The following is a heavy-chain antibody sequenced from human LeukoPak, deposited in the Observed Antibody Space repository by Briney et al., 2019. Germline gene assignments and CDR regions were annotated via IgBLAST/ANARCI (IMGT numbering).Heavy chain of an antibody. V-gene: IGHV4-34*01. CDR2: IHNSGTT. CDR3: ARRYYYNLGSFPFDF. Sequence: PSETLSLTCAVSGGPFCGYFWSWIRQSSGKGLEWIGEIHNSGTTNYNPSLNSRVTISEDTSKNQFYLNLSSVTAADTAVYYCARRYYYNLGSFPFDFWGQGTLVTVSS. J-gene: IGHJ4*02. CDR1: GGPFCGYF. D-gene: IGHD3-10*01.